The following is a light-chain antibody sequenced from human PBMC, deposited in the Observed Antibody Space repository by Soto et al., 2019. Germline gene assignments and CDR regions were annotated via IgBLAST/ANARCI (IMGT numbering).Light chain of an antibody. CDR2: GAS. Sequence: EIVLTQSPATLSLSPGERATLSCRASQSLSRYLAWYQQKPGQAPRLLIFGASTRATGIPARFSGSGSGTDFTLTISSLQSEDFGVYFCQQYDNWPLTFGGGTKVAIK. CDR1: QSLSRY. V-gene: IGKV3D-15*01. CDR3: QQYDNWPLT. J-gene: IGKJ4*01.